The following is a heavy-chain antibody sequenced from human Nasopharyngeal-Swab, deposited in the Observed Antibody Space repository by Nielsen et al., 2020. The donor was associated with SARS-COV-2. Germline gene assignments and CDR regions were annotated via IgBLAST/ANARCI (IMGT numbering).Heavy chain of an antibody. CDR3: ARGSPSGYYPDY. CDR2: INHSGST. D-gene: IGHD3-22*01. J-gene: IGHJ4*02. Sequence: SETLSLTCAVYGGSFSGYYWIWIRQPPGKGLEWIGEINHSGSTNYNPSLKSRVTISVDTSKNQFSLKLSSVTAADTAVYYCARGSPSGYYPDYWGQGTLVTVSS. CDR1: GGSFSGYY. V-gene: IGHV4-34*01.